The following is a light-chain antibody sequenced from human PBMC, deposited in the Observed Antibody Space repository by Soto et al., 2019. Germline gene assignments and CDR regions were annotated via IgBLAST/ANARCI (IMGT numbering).Light chain of an antibody. V-gene: IGKV1-5*03. CDR3: QQYNSYLIT. CDR1: QSISSW. J-gene: IGKJ5*01. CDR2: KAS. Sequence: DIQMTQSPSTLSASVGDRVTITCRASQSISSWLAWYQQKPGKAPKLLIYKASSLESGVPSRFSGSGSGTEFTLTISSLQPDDFATYYCQQYNSYLITFGQWTRLEIK.